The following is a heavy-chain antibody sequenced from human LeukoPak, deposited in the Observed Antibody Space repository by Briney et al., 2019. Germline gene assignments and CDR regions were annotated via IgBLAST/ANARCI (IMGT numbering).Heavy chain of an antibody. CDR1: GGSISSYY. CDR2: IYYSGST. Sequence: SETLSLTCTVSGGSISSYYWSWIRQPPGKGLEWIGYIYYSGSTNYNPSLKSRVTISVDTSKNQFSLKLSSVTAADTPVYYCARVIDSSGWYALDYWGQGTLVTVSS. V-gene: IGHV4-59*01. CDR3: ARVIDSSGWYALDY. J-gene: IGHJ4*02. D-gene: IGHD6-19*01.